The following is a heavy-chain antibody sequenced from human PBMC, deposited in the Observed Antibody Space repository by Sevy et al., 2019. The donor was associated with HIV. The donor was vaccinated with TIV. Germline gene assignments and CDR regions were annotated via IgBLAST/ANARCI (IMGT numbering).Heavy chain of an antibody. CDR3: ARRAGNWDYFDY. Sequence: RGSLRLSCAASGFSFSDYYVSWIRQAPGKGLEWVSYISGISTYTNYADSVKGRFTISRDNAKNSMYLQLNSLRAEDTAVYYCARRAGNWDYFDYWGQGTLVTVSS. J-gene: IGHJ4*02. CDR1: GFSFSDYY. V-gene: IGHV3-11*06. D-gene: IGHD7-27*01. CDR2: ISGISTYT.